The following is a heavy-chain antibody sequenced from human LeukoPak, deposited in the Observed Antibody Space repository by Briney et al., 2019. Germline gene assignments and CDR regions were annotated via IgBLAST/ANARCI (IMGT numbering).Heavy chain of an antibody. Sequence: GGSLRLSCAASGFTFSNYNMNWVRQAPGKGLEWVSSISTASTYINYADSVKGRFTISRDNAENSPSLQMNSLRAEDTAVYYCSGSGWTTDAFDVWGQGTMVTVSS. J-gene: IGHJ3*01. CDR3: SGSGWTTDAFDV. CDR2: ISTASTYI. CDR1: GFTFSNYN. D-gene: IGHD6-19*01. V-gene: IGHV3-21*01.